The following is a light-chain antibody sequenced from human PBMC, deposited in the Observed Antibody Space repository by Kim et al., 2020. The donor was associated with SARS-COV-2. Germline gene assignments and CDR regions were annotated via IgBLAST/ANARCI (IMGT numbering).Light chain of an antibody. CDR1: QDIDNY. J-gene: IGKJ2*01. CDR2: DGS. Sequence: ASVGDRVTVTCQASQDIDNYLNWYQQKPGKAPKLLLYDGSNLETGVPSRFSGSGSGTHFTFTIRSLQPEDIATYYCQQYHNLPYTFGQGTKLEIK. V-gene: IGKV1-33*01. CDR3: QQYHNLPYT.